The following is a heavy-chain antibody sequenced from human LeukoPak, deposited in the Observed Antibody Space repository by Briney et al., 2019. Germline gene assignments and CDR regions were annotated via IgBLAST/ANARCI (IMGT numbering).Heavy chain of an antibody. CDR1: GGTFSSYA. CDR2: IIPIFGTT. Sequence: ASVKVSCKASGGTFSSYAISRVRQAPGQGLEWMGGIIPIFGTTNYAQKFQGRVTMTTDTSTSTAYMELRSLRSDDTAVYYCARDSKYSSSWPNYYYGMDVWGQGTTVTVSS. CDR3: ARDSKYSSSWPNYYYGMDV. J-gene: IGHJ6*02. V-gene: IGHV1-69*05. D-gene: IGHD6-13*01.